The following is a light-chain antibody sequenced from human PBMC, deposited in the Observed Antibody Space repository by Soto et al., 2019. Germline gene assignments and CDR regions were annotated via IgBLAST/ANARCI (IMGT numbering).Light chain of an antibody. CDR3: QPYGSSSRT. CDR1: QSVSSRY. CDR2: GAY. V-gene: IGKV3-20*01. J-gene: IGKJ1*01. Sequence: EIVLTQSPGTMSLSPVVRASVSGSPSQSVSSRYFAWYQQKPGQAPRPLIYGAYRRATAIPERSSRSGSGTDFTLTLSRLEPEDFAVYYCQPYGSSSRTFGQATEV.